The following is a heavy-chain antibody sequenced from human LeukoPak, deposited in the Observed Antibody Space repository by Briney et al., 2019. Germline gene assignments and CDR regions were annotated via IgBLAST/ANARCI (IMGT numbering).Heavy chain of an antibody. J-gene: IGHJ5*02. CDR3: ARLNLGDWFDP. V-gene: IGHV4-59*01. CDR2: IYYSGST. Sequence: SETLSLTCTVSGGSINSYYWSWIRQPPGKGLEWIGYIYYSGSTNYNPSLKSRVTISVDTSKNQFSLKLSSVTAADTAVYYCARLNLGDWFDPWGQGTLVTVSS. CDR1: GGSINSYY.